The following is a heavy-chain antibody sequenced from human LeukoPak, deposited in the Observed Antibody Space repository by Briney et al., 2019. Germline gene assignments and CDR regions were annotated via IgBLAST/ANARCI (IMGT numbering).Heavy chain of an antibody. J-gene: IGHJ5*01. CDR1: GYSISSGYY. V-gene: IGHV4-38-2*02. Sequence: PSETLSLTCTVSGYSISSGYYWGWIGQPPGKGLEWIGSIYHSGSTYYNPSLKSRVTISVDTSKNQFSLKLTSVTAADTAVYFCARGGYYGSGNDFRFDSWGQGTLVTVSS. D-gene: IGHD3-10*01. CDR3: ARGGYYGSGNDFRFDS. CDR2: IYHSGST.